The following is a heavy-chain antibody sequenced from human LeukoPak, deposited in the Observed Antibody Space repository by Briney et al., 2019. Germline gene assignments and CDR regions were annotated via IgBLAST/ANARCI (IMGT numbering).Heavy chain of an antibody. Sequence: GGSLRLSCAASGFTFSSYAMTWVRRAPGKGLEWVSVISDNGGSTFYADSVKGRFTVSRDNSENTLFLQVNSLRAEDTAVYYCAKGKTGSCYSSVDYWGQGTPVTVSS. J-gene: IGHJ4*02. CDR1: GFTFSSYA. CDR2: ISDNGGST. D-gene: IGHD2-15*01. V-gene: IGHV3-23*01. CDR3: AKGKTGSCYSSVDY.